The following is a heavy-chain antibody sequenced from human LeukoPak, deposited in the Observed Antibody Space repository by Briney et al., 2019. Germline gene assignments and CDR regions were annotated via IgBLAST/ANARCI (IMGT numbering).Heavy chain of an antibody. CDR2: ISGSGGST. CDR3: AKVTGGWCGDYFDY. Sequence: GGSLRLSCAASEFTFGSYAMTWVRQAPGKGLEWVSAISGSGGSTYYADSVKGRFTISRDNFKNTLYLQMNSLRAEDTAVYYCAKVTGGWCGDYFDYWGQGTLVTVSS. V-gene: IGHV3-23*01. J-gene: IGHJ4*02. D-gene: IGHD6-19*01. CDR1: EFTFGSYA.